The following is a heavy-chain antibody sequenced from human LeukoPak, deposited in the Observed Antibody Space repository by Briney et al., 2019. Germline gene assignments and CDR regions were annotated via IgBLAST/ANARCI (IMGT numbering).Heavy chain of an antibody. CDR2: ISGSGGST. CDR3: AKVPGGDYPMSWFDP. D-gene: IGHD4-17*01. Sequence: GGSLRLSCAASGFTFSNYATSWVRQAPGKGLEWVSAISGSGGSTYYADSVKGRFTISRDNSKNTLYLQMNSLRAEDTAVYYCAKVPGGDYPMSWFDPWGQGTLVTVSS. V-gene: IGHV3-23*01. CDR1: GFTFSNYA. J-gene: IGHJ5*02.